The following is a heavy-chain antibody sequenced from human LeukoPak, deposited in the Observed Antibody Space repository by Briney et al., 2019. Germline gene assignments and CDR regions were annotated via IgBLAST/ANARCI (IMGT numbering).Heavy chain of an antibody. CDR1: GFTLSRQP. D-gene: IGHD6-19*01. Sequence: GGSLRLSCAASGFTLSRQPMHWVRQAPGKGLEGVAGTSGDGEAKYYTDSVRGRVTISRDNGKNTLSLHMNSLRVEDTSLYLCARQGSSLSYYHTYMAVWGKGTTVTVSS. CDR3: ARQGSSLSYYHTYMAV. CDR2: TSGDGEAK. J-gene: IGHJ6*03. V-gene: IGHV3-30*10.